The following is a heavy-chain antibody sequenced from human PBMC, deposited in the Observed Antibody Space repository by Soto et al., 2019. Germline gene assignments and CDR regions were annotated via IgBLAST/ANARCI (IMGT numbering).Heavy chain of an antibody. V-gene: IGHV4-31*02. CDR2: IYNTGST. D-gene: IGHD3-3*01. J-gene: IGHJ5*02. CDR1: GGSISSGGYY. Sequence: PSETLSLTXTVSGGSISSGGYYWSRSRPRPGRGLEWLGYIYNTGSTTYNPPPKRRVTRSLDTSKNQFPLKLTSVTAADTAVYYCARRRAGFFWSGRRDNCFDPWGQGTLGTVSS. CDR3: ARRRAGFFWSGRRDNCFDP.